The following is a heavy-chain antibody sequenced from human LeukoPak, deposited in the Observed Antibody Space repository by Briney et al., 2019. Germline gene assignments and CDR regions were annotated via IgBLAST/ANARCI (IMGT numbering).Heavy chain of an antibody. CDR1: GYTFTSYH. CDR3: ARDLGSGSSWYGGYFDY. Sequence: ASVKVSCKASGYTFTSYHMHWVRQAPGQGLEWMGLINLSGGSTTYAQRFQGRVTLTRDTSTSTVYMELSSLRSEDTAVYYCARDLGSGSSWYGGYFDYWGQGTLVTVSS. D-gene: IGHD6-13*01. CDR2: INLSGGST. V-gene: IGHV1-46*01. J-gene: IGHJ4*02.